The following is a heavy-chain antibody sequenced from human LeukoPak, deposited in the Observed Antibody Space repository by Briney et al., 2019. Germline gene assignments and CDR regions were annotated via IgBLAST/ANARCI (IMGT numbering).Heavy chain of an antibody. D-gene: IGHD2-2*03. CDR2: IWYDGHNK. CDR1: GFSFSKYG. J-gene: IGHJ4*02. Sequence: GGSLRLSCVASGFSFSKYGMHWVRQAPGKGLQWLAIIWYDGHNKYYADSVKGRFTISRDNSKKTLFLEMNDLKAEDTAVYYCAREWGLIAVAGGPGYWGQGTLVTV. CDR3: AREWGLIAVAGGPGY. V-gene: IGHV3-33*01.